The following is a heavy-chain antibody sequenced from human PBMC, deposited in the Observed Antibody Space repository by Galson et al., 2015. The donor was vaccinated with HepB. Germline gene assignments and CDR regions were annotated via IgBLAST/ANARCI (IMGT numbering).Heavy chain of an antibody. J-gene: IGHJ4*02. V-gene: IGHV1-18*01. D-gene: IGHD6-6*01. Sequence: SVKVSCKASGYTFTSYGISWVRQAPGQGLEWMGWISAYNGNTNYAQKLQGRVTMTTDTSTSTAYMELRSLTSDDTAVYYCATARYSTSPPDNWGQGTLVTVSS. CDR2: ISAYNGNT. CDR3: ATARYSTSPPDN. CDR1: GYTFTSYG.